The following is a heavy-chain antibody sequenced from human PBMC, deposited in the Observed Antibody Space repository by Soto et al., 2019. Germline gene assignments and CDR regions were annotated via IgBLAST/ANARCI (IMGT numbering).Heavy chain of an antibody. CDR1: GGSISSGGYY. D-gene: IGHD4-17*01. V-gene: IGHV4-31*03. CDR3: ARGRDYGGNFVGAY. J-gene: IGHJ4*02. CDR2: IYYSGST. Sequence: QVQLQESGPGLVKPSQTLSLTCTVSGGSISSGGYYWSWIRQHPGKGLEWIGYIYYSGSTYYNPSLKSRFNSSVDASKTQCSLKLSSVTAADTAVSYCARGRDYGGNFVGAYWGQGTLVTVSS.